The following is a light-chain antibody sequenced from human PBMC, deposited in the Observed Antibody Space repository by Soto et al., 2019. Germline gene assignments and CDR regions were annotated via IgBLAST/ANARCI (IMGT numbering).Light chain of an antibody. J-gene: IGLJ1*01. CDR2: EVS. CDR1: SSDVGGYNY. CDR3: SSYAGSNHPYV. V-gene: IGLV2-8*01. Sequence: QSALTQPPSASGSPGQSVTISCTGTSSDVGGYNYVSWYQQHPGKAPKLMIYEVSKRPSGVPDRFAGSKSGNTASLTVSGLQAEDEADYYCSSYAGSNHPYVFGTDTKLTAL.